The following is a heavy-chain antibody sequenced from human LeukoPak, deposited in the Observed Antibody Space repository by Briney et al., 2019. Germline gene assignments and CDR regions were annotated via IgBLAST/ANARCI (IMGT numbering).Heavy chain of an antibody. J-gene: IGHJ4*02. CDR2: IYSGGGT. Sequence: GGSLRLSCAASGFTVSTNYMSWVRQAPGKGLEWVSLIYSGGGTYYADSVKGRYTISRDNSRNTLSLQMNSLRVDDTAVYYCARGFRSVTTWGYFDYWGQGALVTVSS. D-gene: IGHD4-17*01. V-gene: IGHV3-66*01. CDR3: ARGFRSVTTWGYFDY. CDR1: GFTVSTNY.